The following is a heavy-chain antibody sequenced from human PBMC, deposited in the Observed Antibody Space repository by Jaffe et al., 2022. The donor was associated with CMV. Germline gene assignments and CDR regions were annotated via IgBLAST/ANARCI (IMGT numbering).Heavy chain of an antibody. CDR3: ARGDSVDETSGLDS. D-gene: IGHD2-21*02. Sequence: QVRLQESGPGLVKPSETLSLTCTVSGGSVSSFYWNWIRQPPGKGLEWIGYVHNSGTTSYNPSLQSRLTISVDKSKNQFSLKLRSVTAADTATYFCARGDSVDETSGLDSWGQGTLVTVSS. CDR2: VHNSGTT. V-gene: IGHV4-59*02. CDR1: GGSVSSFY. J-gene: IGHJ4*02.